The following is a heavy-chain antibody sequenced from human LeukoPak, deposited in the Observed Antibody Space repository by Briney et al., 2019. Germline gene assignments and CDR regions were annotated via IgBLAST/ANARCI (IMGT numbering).Heavy chain of an antibody. CDR1: GGSFSGYY. V-gene: IGHV4-34*01. Sequence: SETLSLTCAVYGGSFSGYYWSWIRQPPGKGLEWIGEINHSGSTNYNPSLKSRVTILVDTSKNQFSLKLSSVTAADTAVYYCARGPQDYYYDSSGYGYWGQGTLVTVSS. CDR3: ARGPQDYYYDSSGYGY. D-gene: IGHD3-22*01. CDR2: INHSGST. J-gene: IGHJ4*02.